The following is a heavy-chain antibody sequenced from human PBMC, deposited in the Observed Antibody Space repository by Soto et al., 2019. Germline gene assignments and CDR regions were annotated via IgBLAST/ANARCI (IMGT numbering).Heavy chain of an antibody. D-gene: IGHD2-15*01. J-gene: IGHJ4*02. Sequence: TLSLTCTVSGASISSGCYYWSWIRQHPGKGLEWIGYIYYSGSTYYNPSLKSRVTISVDTSKNQFSLKLSSVTAADTAVYYCARGIRWSHNSLVVPSVRFDYWGQGTLVTVSS. CDR1: GASISSGCYY. V-gene: IGHV4-31*03. CDR2: IYYSGST. CDR3: ARGIRWSHNSLVVPSVRFDY.